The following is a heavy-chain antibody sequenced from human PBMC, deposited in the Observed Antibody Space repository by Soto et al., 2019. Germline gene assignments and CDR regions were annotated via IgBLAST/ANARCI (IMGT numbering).Heavy chain of an antibody. Sequence: SVKGSCKASGFTFTYSAVQWVRQARGQRLEWIGWIAIGTGNTDYAQKFQERVTITRDMSTSTAYMELSSLRSDDTAVYYCAADGAAVTDPDGMDVWGQGTTVTVSS. J-gene: IGHJ6*02. CDR2: IAIGTGNT. D-gene: IGHD6-19*01. V-gene: IGHV1-58*01. CDR3: AADGAAVTDPDGMDV. CDR1: GFTFTYSA.